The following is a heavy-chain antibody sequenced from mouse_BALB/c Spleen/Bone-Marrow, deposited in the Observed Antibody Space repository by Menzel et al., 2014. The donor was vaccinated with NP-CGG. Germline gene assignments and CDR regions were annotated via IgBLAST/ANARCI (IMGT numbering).Heavy chain of an antibody. D-gene: IGHD2-4*01. CDR2: ISSGGSYT. V-gene: IGHV5-9-4*01. CDR3: AREGLRRRAAMDY. CDR1: GFTFSSYA. Sequence: EVMLVESGGGLVKPGGSLKLSCAASGFTFSSYAMSWVRQSPEKRLEWVAEISSGGSYTYYPDTVTGRFTISRDNAKNTLCLEMRSLRSEDTSMYYCAREGLRRRAAMDYWGQGTSVTVSS. J-gene: IGHJ4*01.